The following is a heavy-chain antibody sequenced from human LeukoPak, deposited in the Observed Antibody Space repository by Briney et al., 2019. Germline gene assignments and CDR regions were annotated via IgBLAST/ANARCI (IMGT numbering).Heavy chain of an antibody. CDR3: ARSIMTTVTTFGY. J-gene: IGHJ4*02. Sequence: SETLSLTCTVSGDSISSSSYYWGWIRQPPGKGLEWIGNIYYSGSTYYNPSLKRRVTISLDTSKNQFSLKLSSVTAADTAVYYCARSIMTTVTTFGYWGQGTLVTVSS. CDR1: GDSISSSSYY. CDR2: IYYSGST. D-gene: IGHD4-17*01. V-gene: IGHV4-39*07.